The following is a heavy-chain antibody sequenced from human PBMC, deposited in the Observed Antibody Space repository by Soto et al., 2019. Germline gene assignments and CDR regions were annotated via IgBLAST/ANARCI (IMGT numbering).Heavy chain of an antibody. J-gene: IGHJ6*02. CDR3: VKDGSSGWPYYYGLAV. CDR1: GFTFSSYG. D-gene: IGHD6-19*01. CDR2: ISYDGRNK. Sequence: PGGSLRLSCAASGFTFSSYGMHWVRQAPGKGLEWVAVISYDGRNKYYADSVKGRFTISRDNSKNTLYLQMSSLRADDTAVYYCVKDGSSGWPYYYGLAVWGQGTTVTVSS. V-gene: IGHV3-30*18.